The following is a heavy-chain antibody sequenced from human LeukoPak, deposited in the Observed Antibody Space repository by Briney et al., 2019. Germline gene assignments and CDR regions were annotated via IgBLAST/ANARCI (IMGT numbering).Heavy chain of an antibody. CDR2: INYSCHT. CDR3: APTYSYTRGGYDY. J-gene: IGHJ4*02. D-gene: IGHD5-18*01. Sequence: SETLSFTCTVSGGSISGSSYHWGWIRQPPGKGLEWIGSINYSCHTYYNPSLESRVTISVDSSKNQFSLKVTSVTAADTALYYCAPTYSYTRGGYDYWGPGTLVTVSS. CDR1: GGSISGSSYH. V-gene: IGHV4-39*01.